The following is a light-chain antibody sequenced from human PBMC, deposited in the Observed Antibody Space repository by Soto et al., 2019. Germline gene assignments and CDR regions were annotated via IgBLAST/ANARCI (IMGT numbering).Light chain of an antibody. CDR2: GAS. Sequence: EIVLTQSPDTLSLSPGERATLSCRASQSVSSNYLAWYQQKPGQGPTRLIYGASSRATGIPDRFSRSGSRTDFTLTISRLEPEDFAVYYCQQYGTSPLYTFGQGTKLEIK. CDR1: QSVSSNY. CDR3: QQYGTSPLYT. J-gene: IGKJ2*01. V-gene: IGKV3-20*01.